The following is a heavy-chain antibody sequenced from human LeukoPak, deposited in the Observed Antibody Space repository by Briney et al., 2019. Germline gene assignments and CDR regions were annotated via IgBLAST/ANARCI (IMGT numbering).Heavy chain of an antibody. J-gene: IGHJ4*02. D-gene: IGHD3/OR15-3a*01. CDR3: AKGGHGLYFDY. CDR2: ISGSGGST. CDR1: GFTFSSYA. V-gene: IGHV3-23*01. Sequence: GGSLRLSCAASGFTFSSYAMSWARQAPGKGLEWVSAISGSGGSTYYADSVKGRFTISRDNYKNTLYLQMNSLRAEDTAVYYCAKGGHGLYFDYWGQGTLVTVSS.